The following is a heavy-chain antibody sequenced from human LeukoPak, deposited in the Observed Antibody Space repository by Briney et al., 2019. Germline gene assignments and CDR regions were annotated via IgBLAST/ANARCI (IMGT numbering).Heavy chain of an antibody. CDR3: ITPLPYSAQ. Sequence: GGSLRLSCAASGFTFSNAYMNWVRQAPGKGLEWVGRIKPKTDGETTEYAAPVKGRFSISRDDSKNMLYPQMNSLKTEDTAVYYCITPLPYSAQGGQGTLVTVSS. V-gene: IGHV3-15*07. D-gene: IGHD2-21*01. J-gene: IGHJ4*02. CDR2: IKPKTDGETT. CDR1: GFTFSNAY.